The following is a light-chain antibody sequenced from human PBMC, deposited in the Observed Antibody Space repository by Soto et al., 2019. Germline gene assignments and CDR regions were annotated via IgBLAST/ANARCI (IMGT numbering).Light chain of an antibody. Sequence: QSVLTQQPSASGTPGQRVTISCSGSSSNIGSNYVFWYQHLPGTAPKLLIYRNNQRPSGVPDRFSGSKSGTSASLAISGLRSEDKTDYYCAAWDDSLSGVVFGGGTKLTVL. J-gene: IGLJ2*01. CDR3: AAWDDSLSGVV. V-gene: IGLV1-47*01. CDR1: SSNIGSNY. CDR2: RNN.